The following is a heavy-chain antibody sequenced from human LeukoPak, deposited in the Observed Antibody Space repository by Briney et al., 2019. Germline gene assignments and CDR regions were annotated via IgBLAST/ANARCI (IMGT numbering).Heavy chain of an antibody. Sequence: PGGSLRLSCAASGFIFSSYSMNWVRQAPGKGLEWVSVIYSGGSTYYADSVKGRFTISRDNSKNTLYLQMNSLRAEDTAVYYCARDPIVGAYAFDIWGQGTMVTVSS. CDR1: GFIFSSYS. J-gene: IGHJ3*02. CDR3: ARDPIVGAYAFDI. D-gene: IGHD1-26*01. CDR2: IYSGGST. V-gene: IGHV3-66*01.